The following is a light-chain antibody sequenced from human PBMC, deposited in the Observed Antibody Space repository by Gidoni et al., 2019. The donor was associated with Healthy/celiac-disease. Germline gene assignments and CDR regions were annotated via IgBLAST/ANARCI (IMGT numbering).Light chain of an antibody. CDR3: SSYTSSSTLVV. V-gene: IGLV2-14*01. Sequence: QSALTQPASLSGSPGPSITISCTGTSSDVGCYNYVSCYQQHPGKAPKLMINEVSTRPSGVSNRFSGSKSGNTASRAISGLQAEDEADYYCSSYTSSSTLVVFGGGTKLTVL. CDR1: SSDVGCYNY. J-gene: IGLJ2*01. CDR2: EVS.